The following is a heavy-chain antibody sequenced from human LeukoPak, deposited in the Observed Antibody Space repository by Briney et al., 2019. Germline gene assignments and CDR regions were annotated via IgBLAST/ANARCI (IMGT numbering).Heavy chain of an antibody. CDR3: ASGPYGDYVGYFDH. J-gene: IGHJ4*02. D-gene: IGHD4-17*01. V-gene: IGHV1-69*04. CDR2: IIPILGIA. CDR1: GGTFSSYA. Sequence: SVKVSCKASGGTFSSYAISWVRQAPGQGLEWMGRIIPILGIANYAQKFQGRVTITADKSTSTAYMELSSLRSEDTAVYYCASGPYGDYVGYFDHWGREPWSPSPQ.